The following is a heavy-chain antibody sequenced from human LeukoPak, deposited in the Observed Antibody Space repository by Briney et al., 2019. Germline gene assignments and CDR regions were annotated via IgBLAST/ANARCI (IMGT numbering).Heavy chain of an antibody. CDR1: GGTFSSYA. Sequence: ASVKVSRKASGGTFSSYAISWVRQAPGQGLEWMGGIIPIFGTANYAQKFQGRVTITADKSTSTAYMELSSLRSEDTAVYYCARSYGWKHAFDIWGQGTMVTVSS. CDR2: IIPIFGTA. CDR3: ARSYGWKHAFDI. D-gene: IGHD1-1*01. V-gene: IGHV1-69*06. J-gene: IGHJ3*02.